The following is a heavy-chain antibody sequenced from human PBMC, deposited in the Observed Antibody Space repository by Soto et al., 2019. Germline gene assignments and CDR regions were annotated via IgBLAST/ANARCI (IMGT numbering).Heavy chain of an antibody. D-gene: IGHD4-17*01. CDR2: IYHSGST. J-gene: IGHJ3*02. V-gene: IGHV4-4*02. CDR1: GGSISSSNW. Sequence: PSETLSLTCAVPGGSISSSNWWSWVRQPPGKGLEWIGEIYHSGSTNYNPSLKSRVTISVDKSKNQFSLKLSSVTAADTAVYYCARGPTVNPDAFDIWGQGTMVTVSS. CDR3: ARGPTVNPDAFDI.